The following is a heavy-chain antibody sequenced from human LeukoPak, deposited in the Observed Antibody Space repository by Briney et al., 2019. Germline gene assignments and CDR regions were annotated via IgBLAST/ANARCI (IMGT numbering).Heavy chain of an antibody. CDR3: VIGVGWQPDY. CDR1: GDSVTGYY. J-gene: IGHJ4*02. D-gene: IGHD2-15*01. V-gene: IGHV4-59*02. Sequence: SETLSLTCTVFGDSVTGYYLNWVRQPPGKGLEWIGHIYKIGTTNYNPSLKSRLTISADTSKDQFSLKLRSVTAADTAVYYCVIGVGWQPDYWGQGALVTVSS. CDR2: IYKIGTT.